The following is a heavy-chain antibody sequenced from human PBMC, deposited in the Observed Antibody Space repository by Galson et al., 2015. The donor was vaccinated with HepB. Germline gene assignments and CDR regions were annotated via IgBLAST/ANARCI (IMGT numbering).Heavy chain of an antibody. Sequence: SLRLSCAASAFNFYSYAMHWVRQAPGKWLEWVALLSYDGTYKYYADSVKGRLTISRDNSKNMLYLQMNSLRTDDTAVYYCARANTYGSGSHYYYGMDVWGQGTTVTVSS. J-gene: IGHJ6*02. CDR1: AFNFYSYA. D-gene: IGHD3-10*01. CDR2: LSYDGTYK. V-gene: IGHV3-30-3*01. CDR3: ARANTYGSGSHYYYGMDV.